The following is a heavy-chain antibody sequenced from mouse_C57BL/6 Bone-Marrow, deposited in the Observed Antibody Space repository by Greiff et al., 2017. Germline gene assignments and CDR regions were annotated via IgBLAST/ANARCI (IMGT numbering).Heavy chain of an antibody. CDR3: ARVNY. D-gene: IGHD2-2*01. J-gene: IGHJ2*01. Sequence: QVQLQQPGAELVKPGASVKMSCKASGYTFTSYWITWVKQRPGQGLEWIGDIYPTSGRTNYNEKFKSKAILTVDPSSNTAYMQLSSLTAEDSAVFYCARVNYWGQGTTLTVSS. V-gene: IGHV1-55*01. CDR1: GYTFTSYW. CDR2: IYPTSGRT.